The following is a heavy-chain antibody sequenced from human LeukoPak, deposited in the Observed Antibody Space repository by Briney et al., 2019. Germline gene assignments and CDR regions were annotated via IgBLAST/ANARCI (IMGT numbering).Heavy chain of an antibody. D-gene: IGHD6-6*01. CDR1: GFSFSEHW. Sequence: GGSLRLSCTASGFSFSEHWMHWARQLPGKGLVWVSRISPTGSTTSYADSVKGRFTVSRDNAKNTLYLQVNNLRAEDTAVYYCARGPNSNWSGLDFWGQGTLLTVSS. V-gene: IGHV3-74*01. CDR3: ARGPNSNWSGLDF. CDR2: ISPTGSTT. J-gene: IGHJ4*02.